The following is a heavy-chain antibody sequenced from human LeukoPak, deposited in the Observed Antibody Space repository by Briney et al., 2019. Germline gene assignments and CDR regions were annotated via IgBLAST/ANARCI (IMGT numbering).Heavy chain of an antibody. CDR1: GFTFSSYS. CDR2: ISSSSSYI. CDR3: ARDAWLSPLYGMDV. Sequence: GGSLRLSCAASGFTFSSYSMNWVRQAPGKGLEWVSSISSSSSYINYADSVKGRFTISRDNAKNSLYLQMNSLRAEDTAVYYCARDAWLSPLYGMDVWGQGTTVTVSS. D-gene: IGHD3-22*01. J-gene: IGHJ6*02. V-gene: IGHV3-21*01.